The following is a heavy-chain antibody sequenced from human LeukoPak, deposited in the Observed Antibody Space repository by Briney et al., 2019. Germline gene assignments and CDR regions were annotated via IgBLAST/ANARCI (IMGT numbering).Heavy chain of an antibody. D-gene: IGHD6-19*01. Sequence: SQTLSLTCTVSGGSISSGSYYGSWIRQPAGKGLEWIGRIYTSGSTNYNPSLKSRVTISVDTSKNQFSLKLSSVTAADTAVYYCARGPWKVAGPHGAFDIWGQGTMVTVSS. V-gene: IGHV4-61*02. CDR1: GGSISSGSYY. CDR3: ARGPWKVAGPHGAFDI. CDR2: IYTSGST. J-gene: IGHJ3*02.